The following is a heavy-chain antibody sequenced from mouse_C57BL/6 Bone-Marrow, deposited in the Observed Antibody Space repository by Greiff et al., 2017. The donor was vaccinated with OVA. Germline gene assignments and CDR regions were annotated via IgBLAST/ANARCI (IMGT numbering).Heavy chain of an antibody. Sequence: QVQLKQSGAELVKPGASVKLSCKASGYTFTSYWMHWVKQRPGQGLEWIGMIHPNSGSTNYNEKFKSKATLTVDKSSSTAYMQLSSLTSEDSAVYYCARSGGYYPYYFDYWGQGTTLTVSS. CDR2: IHPNSGST. CDR3: ARSGGYYPYYFDY. CDR1: GYTFTSYW. D-gene: IGHD2-3*01. V-gene: IGHV1-64*01. J-gene: IGHJ2*01.